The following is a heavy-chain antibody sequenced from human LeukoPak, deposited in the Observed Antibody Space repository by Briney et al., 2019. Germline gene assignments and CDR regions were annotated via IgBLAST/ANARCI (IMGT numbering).Heavy chain of an antibody. CDR3: ARERIRGVISFDY. CDR2: INHSGST. CDR1: GGSFSGYY. Sequence: SETLSLTCAVYGGSFSGYYWSWIRQPPGKGLEWIGEINHSGSTNYNPSLKSRVTISVYTSKNQFSLKLSSVTAADTAVYYCARERIRGVISFDYWGQGTLVTVSS. J-gene: IGHJ4*02. D-gene: IGHD3-10*01. V-gene: IGHV4-34*01.